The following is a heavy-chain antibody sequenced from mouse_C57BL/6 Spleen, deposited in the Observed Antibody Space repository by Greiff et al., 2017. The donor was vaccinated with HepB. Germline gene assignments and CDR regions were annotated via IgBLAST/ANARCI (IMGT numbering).Heavy chain of an antibody. CDR1: GYAFSSSW. V-gene: IGHV1-82*01. CDR3: ARGHYSNYDY. CDR2: IYPGDGDT. Sequence: VQLQQSGPELVKPGASVKISCKASGYAFSSSWMNWVKQRPGKGLEWIGRIYPGDGDTNYNGKFKGKATLTADKSSSTAYMQLSSLTSEDSAVYFCARGHYSNYDYWGQGTTLTVSS. J-gene: IGHJ2*01. D-gene: IGHD2-5*01.